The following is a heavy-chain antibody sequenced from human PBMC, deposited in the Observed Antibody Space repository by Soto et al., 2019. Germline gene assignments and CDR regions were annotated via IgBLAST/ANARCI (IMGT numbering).Heavy chain of an antibody. CDR3: IRGGSPYYYDY. V-gene: IGHV3-73*01. Sequence: EVQLVESGGGLVQPGGSLKLSCAASGFIFSGSAVHWVRQASGKGLEWVGRILSKAGNYATAYPASMKGRFTISRDDSENRAFLQMHSLKPEDTAVYYCIRGGSPYYYDYWGQGTLVAVSS. CDR2: ILSKAGNYAT. CDR1: GFIFSGSA. J-gene: IGHJ4*02.